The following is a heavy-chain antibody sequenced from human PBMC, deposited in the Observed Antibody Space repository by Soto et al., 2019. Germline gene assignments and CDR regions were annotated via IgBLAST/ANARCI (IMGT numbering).Heavy chain of an antibody. CDR2: ISYDGSNK. V-gene: IGHV3-30*18. J-gene: IGHJ4*02. CDR3: SKDPGYCSGGSCYYYFDY. D-gene: IGHD2-15*01. Sequence: QVQLVESGGGVVQPGRSLRLSCAASGFTFSSYGMHWVRQAPGKGLEWVAVISYDGSNKYYAYSVKGRFTISRDNSKNTLYLQMNSLRAEITAVYYCSKDPGYCSGGSCYYYFDYWGQGTQVTVSS. CDR1: GFTFSSYG.